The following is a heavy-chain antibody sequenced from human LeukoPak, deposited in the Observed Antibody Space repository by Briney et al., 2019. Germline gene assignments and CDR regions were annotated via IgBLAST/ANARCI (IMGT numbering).Heavy chain of an antibody. CDR1: GGSISSYY. CDR2: IYYSGST. V-gene: IGHV4-59*08. Sequence: PSETLSLTCTVSGGSISSYYWSWIRQPPGKGLEWIGYIYYSGSTNYNPSLKSRVTISVDTSKNQFSLKLSSVTAADTAVYYCARLVIGGYSYGYAYFDYWGQGTLVTVSS. CDR3: ARLVIGGYSYGYAYFDY. D-gene: IGHD5-18*01. J-gene: IGHJ4*02.